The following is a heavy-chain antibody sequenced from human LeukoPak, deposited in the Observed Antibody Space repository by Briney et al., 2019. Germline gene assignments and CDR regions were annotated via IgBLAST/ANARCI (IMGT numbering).Heavy chain of an antibody. J-gene: IGHJ4*02. CDR2: VGIAADT. Sequence: GGSLRLSCAASGFTFSDHAMHWVRQAPGKGLEWVSAVGIAADTFYPGSVKGRFTISRENAKNSLYLQMNSLRVEDTAVYYCARDPPGIAASGTYYWGQGTLVTVSS. CDR3: ARDPPGIAASGTYY. CDR1: GFTFSDHA. D-gene: IGHD6-13*01. V-gene: IGHV3-13*01.